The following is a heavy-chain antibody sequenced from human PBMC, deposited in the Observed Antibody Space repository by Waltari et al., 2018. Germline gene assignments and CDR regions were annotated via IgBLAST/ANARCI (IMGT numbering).Heavy chain of an antibody. CDR2: IIPIFGTA. J-gene: IGHJ4*02. CDR3: ARGELMVYAFDY. Sequence: QVQLVQSGAEVQKPGSSVTVSCKASGGTFSSYAISWVRQAPGQGLEWMGGIIPIFGTANYAQKFQGRVTITTDESTSTAYMELSSLRSEDTAVYYCARGELMVYAFDYWGQGTLVTVSS. V-gene: IGHV1-69*05. CDR1: GGTFSSYA. D-gene: IGHD2-8*01.